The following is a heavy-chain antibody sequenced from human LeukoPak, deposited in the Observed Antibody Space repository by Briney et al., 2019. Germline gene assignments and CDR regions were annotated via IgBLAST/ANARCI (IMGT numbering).Heavy chain of an antibody. CDR2: INIGGTNT. CDR1: GFTFNDYY. J-gene: IGHJ5*02. V-gene: IGHV3-11*01. Sequence: GSLRLSCAASGFTFNDYYMSWIRQAPGKGLEWLSYINIGGTNTHYADSVKGRFTISRDDAKKSLYLEMNNLRAEDTAVYYCATDGAGFDTWGQGVLVTVSS. CDR3: ATDGAGFDT.